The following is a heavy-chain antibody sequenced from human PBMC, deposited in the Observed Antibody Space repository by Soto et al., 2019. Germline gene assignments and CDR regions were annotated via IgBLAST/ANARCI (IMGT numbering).Heavy chain of an antibody. J-gene: IGHJ3*02. CDR2: ISYDGSNK. CDR3: ARGENFDFWLPRDGFDI. CDR1: ESTFSSFG. V-gene: IGHV3-30*19. D-gene: IGHD3-3*01. Sequence: PGGSLRLSCATSESTFSSFGMHWVRQAPGKGLEWVAVISYDGSNKYYADSVKGRFTISRDNSKNTMYLQMNSLRADDTAVYYCARGENFDFWLPRDGFDIWGQGTMVTVSS.